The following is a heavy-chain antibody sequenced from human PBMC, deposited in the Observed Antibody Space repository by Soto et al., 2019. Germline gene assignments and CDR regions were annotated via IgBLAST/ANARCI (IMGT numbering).Heavy chain of an antibody. V-gene: IGHV1-3*01. CDR3: ASSATLRFLEWLRAAFDI. D-gene: IGHD3-3*01. CDR2: INAGNGNT. J-gene: IGHJ3*02. Sequence: ASVKVSCKASGYTFTSYAMHWVRQAPGQRLEWMGWINAGNGNTKYSQKFQGRVTITRDTSASTAYMELSSLRSEDTAVYYCASSATLRFLEWLRAAFDIWGQGTMLTVSS. CDR1: GYTFTSYA.